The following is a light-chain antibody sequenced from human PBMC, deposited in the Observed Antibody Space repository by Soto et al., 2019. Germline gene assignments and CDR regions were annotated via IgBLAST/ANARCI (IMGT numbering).Light chain of an antibody. Sequence: IDLTQSPTTQRLPPGQRLSLSRRASQSVSIDLAWYQQKPGQAPRLLIYGASTRATDIPPSFTGSGSGTEFTLTISSLQSEDIAVYYCQQYNKWPQTFGQGTKVDIK. CDR1: QSVSID. CDR3: QQYNKWPQT. V-gene: IGKV3-15*01. J-gene: IGKJ1*01. CDR2: GAS.